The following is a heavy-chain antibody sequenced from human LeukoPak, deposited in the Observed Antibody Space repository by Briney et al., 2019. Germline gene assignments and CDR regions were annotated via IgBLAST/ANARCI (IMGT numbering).Heavy chain of an antibody. CDR3: ARRLWSGPFDY. D-gene: IGHD3-3*01. V-gene: IGHV4-4*09. Sequence: PSETLSLTCTVSGGSINSDYWSWIRQPPGKGLEWIGFIYSSGSPTYSPSLESRVTISVDTSKNQFSLKLTSVTATDSAVYYCARRLWSGPFDYWGQGTLVTVSP. CDR1: GGSINSDY. J-gene: IGHJ4*02. CDR2: IYSSGSP.